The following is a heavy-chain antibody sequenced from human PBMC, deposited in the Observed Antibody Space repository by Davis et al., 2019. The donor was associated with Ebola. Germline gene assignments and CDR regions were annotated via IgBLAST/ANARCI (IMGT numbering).Heavy chain of an antibody. Sequence: ASVKVSCKASGYTFTGYYMHWVRQAPGQGLEWMGWINPNSGGTNYAQKFQGRVTMTSDTSTTTAYMELTGLRSDDTAVYYCARGSSFWGGYLMAYFEYWGQGTVVTV. CDR1: GYTFTGYY. V-gene: IGHV1-2*02. J-gene: IGHJ4*02. D-gene: IGHD3-3*01. CDR3: ARGSSFWGGYLMAYFEY. CDR2: INPNSGGT.